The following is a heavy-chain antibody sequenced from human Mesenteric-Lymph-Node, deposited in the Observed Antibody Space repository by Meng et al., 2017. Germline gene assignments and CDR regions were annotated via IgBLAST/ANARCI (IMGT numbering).Heavy chain of an antibody. V-gene: IGHV1-18*01. CDR3: ARHPTRLWFGSVWFDP. Sequence: ASVKVSCKASGYTFNSYGINWVRQAPGEGLEWMGWINAYNGNTNYAQKVQGRVTMTTDTSTSTAYMELRSLRSDDTAVYYCARHPTRLWFGSVWFDPWGQGTLVTVSS. J-gene: IGHJ5*02. CDR2: INAYNGNT. D-gene: IGHD3-10*01. CDR1: GYTFNSYG.